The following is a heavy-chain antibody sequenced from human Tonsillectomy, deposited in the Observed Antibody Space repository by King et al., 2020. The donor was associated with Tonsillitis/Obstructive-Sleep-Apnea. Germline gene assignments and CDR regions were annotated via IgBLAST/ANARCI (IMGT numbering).Heavy chain of an antibody. D-gene: IGHD2-8*01. CDR3: ARELPYCTNGVCSGHNWFDP. Sequence: QLQESGPGLVKPSQTLSLTCTVSGGSISSGGYYWSWIRQHPGKGLEWIGYIYYSGSTYYNPSLESRLTISLDTSKNQFSLKLSSVTAADTAVYYCARELPYCTNGVCSGHNWFDPWGQGTLVTVSS. CDR2: IYYSGST. J-gene: IGHJ5*02. V-gene: IGHV4-31*03. CDR1: GGSISSGGYY.